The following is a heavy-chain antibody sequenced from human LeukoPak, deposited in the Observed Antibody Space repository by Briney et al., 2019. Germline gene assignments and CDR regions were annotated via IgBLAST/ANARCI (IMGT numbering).Heavy chain of an antibody. CDR2: ITSSDGGT. D-gene: IGHD6-13*01. J-gene: IGHJ4*02. V-gene: IGHV3-23*01. CDR3: AKEGARLGTAVSGPFDY. Sequence: GGSLRLSCSASGFKFGNYAMSWVRRAPGKRLEWISAITSSDGGTHYADSVKGRFTISRDNSKNSLYVQMNSLRPEDTALYYCAKEGARLGTAVSGPFDYWGQGTLVTVSS. CDR1: GFKFGNYA.